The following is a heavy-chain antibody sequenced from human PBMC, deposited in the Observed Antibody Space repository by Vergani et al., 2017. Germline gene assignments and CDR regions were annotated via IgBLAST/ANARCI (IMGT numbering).Heavy chain of an antibody. CDR1: GGTFSTYA. Sequence: QVQLVQSGAEVKKPGSSVKVSCKASGGTFSTYAISWVRQAPGQGLEWMGRLIPIFGTTNYAQNFQGRVTITADESTSTAYMELSSLRSEDTAVYYCARDRRYCSGSSCYLDYWGQGTLITVSS. J-gene: IGHJ4*02. V-gene: IGHV1-69*13. CDR2: LIPIFGTT. CDR3: ARDRRYCSGSSCYLDY. D-gene: IGHD2-15*01.